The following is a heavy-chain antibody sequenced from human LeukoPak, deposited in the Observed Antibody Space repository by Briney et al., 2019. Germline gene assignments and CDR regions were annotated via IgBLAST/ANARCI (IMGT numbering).Heavy chain of an antibody. CDR2: IYYSGST. V-gene: IGHV4-30-4*08. CDR1: GGSISSGDYY. J-gene: IGHJ6*03. D-gene: IGHD3-3*01. Sequence: SETLSLTCTVSGGSISSGDYYWSWIRQPPGKGLEWIGYIYYSGSTYYNPSLKSRVTISVDTSKNQFSLKLSSVTAADTAVYYCARGLDFWSGYPLGDYYYYMDVWGKGTTVTVSS. CDR3: ARGLDFWSGYPLGDYYYYMDV.